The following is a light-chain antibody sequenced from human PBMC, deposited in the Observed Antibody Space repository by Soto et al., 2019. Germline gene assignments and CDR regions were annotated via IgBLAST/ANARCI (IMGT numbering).Light chain of an antibody. CDR2: EAS. CDR1: RHINKW. CDR3: QLSNSFLT. J-gene: IGKJ1*01. V-gene: IGKV1-5*03. Sequence: DIQMTQSPSTLSASVVDRVTITCRASRHINKWLAWYQQKPGKAPNLLIYEASSLESGVPSRFSGSGSATEFTLTISSLQPDDFATYYCQLSNSFLTFGQGTKVEVK.